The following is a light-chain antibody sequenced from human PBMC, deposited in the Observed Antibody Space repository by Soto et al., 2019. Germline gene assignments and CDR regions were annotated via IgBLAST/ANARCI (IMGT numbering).Light chain of an antibody. J-gene: IGKJ4*02. V-gene: IGKV3D-15*01. CDR3: QQYNKWPLT. CDR2: RAS. Sequence: EIVMTQSPATLSVSPGERATLSCRASQSVSSNLAWYQQKPGQAPRLLISRASTRATGIPARFSGSGSGTEFTLTISSLQSEDVAVYYCQQYNKWPLTFGGGTKVEIK. CDR1: QSVSSN.